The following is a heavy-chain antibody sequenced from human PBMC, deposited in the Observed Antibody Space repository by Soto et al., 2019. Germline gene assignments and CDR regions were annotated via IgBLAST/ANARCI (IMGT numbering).Heavy chain of an antibody. Sequence: QVQLVQSGPEVKKPGASVKVSCKTSGYTFTSYGITWVRQAPGQGFEWMGWITTDKGKTTYAQKFRGRVTMTTDISPSTAYMQRRSLRSDDTAVYYCATRSPAFDYWGQGTLVTVSS. CDR2: ITTDKGKT. V-gene: IGHV1-18*01. CDR1: GYTFTSYG. CDR3: ATRSPAFDY. J-gene: IGHJ4*02.